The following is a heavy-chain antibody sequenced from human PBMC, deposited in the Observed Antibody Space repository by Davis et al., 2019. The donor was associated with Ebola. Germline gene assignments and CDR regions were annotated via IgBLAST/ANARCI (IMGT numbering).Heavy chain of an antibody. CDR3: ARDHSLVQNGLGGWWFDP. Sequence: ASVKVSCKASGYTFTSHCIHWVRHAPAQGLEWVGIINPNGCRTIYAQKFQGRATITRDTSTSTLYMELNSLRSDDTAVYYCARDHSLVQNGLGGWWFDPWGQGTLVTVSS. CDR2: INPNGCRT. V-gene: IGHV1-46*01. D-gene: IGHD3-16*01. CDR1: GYTFTSHC. J-gene: IGHJ5*02.